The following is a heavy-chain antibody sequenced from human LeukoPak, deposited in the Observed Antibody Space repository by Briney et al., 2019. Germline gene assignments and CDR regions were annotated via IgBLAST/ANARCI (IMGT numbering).Heavy chain of an antibody. CDR2: INWNGGST. D-gene: IGHD3-10*01. J-gene: IGHJ4*02. CDR3: AKDSEGSGSLIHY. V-gene: IGHV3-20*04. CDR1: GFTFDDYG. Sequence: GGSLRLSCAASGFTFDDYGMSWVRQAPGKGLEWVSGINWNGGSTGYADSVKGRFTISRDNSKNTLYLQMNSLRAEDTAVYYCAKDSEGSGSLIHYWGQGTLVTVSS.